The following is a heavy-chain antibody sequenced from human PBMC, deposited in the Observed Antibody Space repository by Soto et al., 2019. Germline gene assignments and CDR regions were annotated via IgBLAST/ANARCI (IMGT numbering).Heavy chain of an antibody. Sequence: ASVKVSCKASGYSFTSYYMRWVRQAPGQGLEWMGIINPSGGSTSYAQKFQGRVTMTRDTSTSTVYMELSSLRSEDTAVYYCARDFSRLVRFRLDPPHPNYYFDYLGQGTLVTVSS. D-gene: IGHD6-19*01. J-gene: IGHJ4*02. CDR1: GYSFTSYY. V-gene: IGHV1-46*01. CDR3: ARDFSRLVRFRLDPPHPNYYFDY. CDR2: INPSGGST.